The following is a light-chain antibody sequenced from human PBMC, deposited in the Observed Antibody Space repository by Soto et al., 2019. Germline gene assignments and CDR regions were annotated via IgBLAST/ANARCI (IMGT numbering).Light chain of an antibody. J-gene: IGKJ1*01. CDR3: QKYHSPPPRT. V-gene: IGKV3-20*01. Sequence: EIVLTQSPGTLSLSPGKRATLSCRASQSVTTNYFAWYQQKPGQATRLLIYGASTRATGIPDRFSGSGSGTDFTLTISRLEPEDCAVYYCQKYHSPPPRTFGQGTKVDIK. CDR1: QSVTTNY. CDR2: GAS.